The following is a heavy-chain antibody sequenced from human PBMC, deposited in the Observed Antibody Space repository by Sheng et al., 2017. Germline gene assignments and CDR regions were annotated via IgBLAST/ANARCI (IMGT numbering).Heavy chain of an antibody. V-gene: IGHV3-9*03. J-gene: IGHJ4*02. CDR1: GFTFDDYA. CDR2: ISWNSDTI. Sequence: EVQLVESGGSFVQPGRSLRLSCAASGFTFDDYAMHWVRQAPGKGLEWVSGISWNSDTIAYADSVQGRFIISRDNAKNSLYLQMDSLRTEDMALYHCVKAKGGSFTWSSLDDWGQGTLVTVSS. D-gene: IGHD2-8*02. CDR3: VKAKGGSFTWSSLDD.